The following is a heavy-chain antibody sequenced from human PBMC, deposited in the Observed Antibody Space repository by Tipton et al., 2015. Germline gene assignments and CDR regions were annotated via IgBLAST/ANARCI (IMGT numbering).Heavy chain of an antibody. CDR2: ISYSGST. CDR1: GGSISSGDYY. CDR3: ARGGPEYSSSFYFDY. V-gene: IGHV4-31*03. J-gene: IGHJ4*02. D-gene: IGHD6-6*01. Sequence: TLSLTCTVSGGSISSGDYYWTWIRQHPGKGLEWIGHISYSGSTYYNPSLKSRVTISADTSKNQFSLKLSSVTAADTAVYYCARGGPEYSSSFYFDYWGQGTLVTVSS.